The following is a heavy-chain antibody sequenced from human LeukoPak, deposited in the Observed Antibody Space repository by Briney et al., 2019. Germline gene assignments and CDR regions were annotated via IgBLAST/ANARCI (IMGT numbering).Heavy chain of an antibody. CDR1: GGSFSGYY. J-gene: IGHJ5*02. D-gene: IGHD2-2*01. Sequence: PSETLSLTCAVYGGSFSGYYWSWIRQPPGKGLEWIGEINHSGSTNYNPSLKSRVTISVDTSKNQFSLKLNSVTAADTAVYYCARLPSCSSSTCYPWFDPWGQGTLVTVSS. CDR3: ARLPSCSSSTCYPWFDP. V-gene: IGHV4-34*01. CDR2: INHSGST.